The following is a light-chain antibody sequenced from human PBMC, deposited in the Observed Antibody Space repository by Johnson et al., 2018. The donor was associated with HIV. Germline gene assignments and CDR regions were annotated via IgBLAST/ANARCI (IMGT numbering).Light chain of an antibody. J-gene: IGLJ1*01. V-gene: IGLV1-51*01. Sequence: QSVLTQPPSVSAAPGQKVTISCSGSSSNIGNNYVSWYQQFPGTAHKLVIYDNNKRPSGIPDRFSGSKSGTSATLGITGLQTGDEADYYCGTWDSSLTVYVFGTGTKVTVL. CDR2: DNN. CDR1: SSNIGNNY. CDR3: GTWDSSLTVYV.